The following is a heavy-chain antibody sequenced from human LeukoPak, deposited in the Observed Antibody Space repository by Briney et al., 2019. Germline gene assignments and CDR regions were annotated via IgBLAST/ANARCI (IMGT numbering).Heavy chain of an antibody. CDR2: MNPNSGNT. CDR1: GYTFTSYD. D-gene: IGHD2-15*01. Sequence: GASVKVSCKASGYTFTSYDINWVRQATGQGLEWMGWMNPNSGNTGYAQKFQGRVTMTRNTSISTAYMELSSLRSEDTAVYYCARYCSGGSYYSLSLDYWGQGTLVTVSS. J-gene: IGHJ4*02. V-gene: IGHV1-8*01. CDR3: ARYCSGGSYYSLSLDY.